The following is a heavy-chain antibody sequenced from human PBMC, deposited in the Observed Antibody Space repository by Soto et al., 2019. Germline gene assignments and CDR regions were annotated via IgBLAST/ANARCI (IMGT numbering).Heavy chain of an antibody. CDR1: VGTFNNYA. J-gene: IGHJ6*02. V-gene: IGHV1-69*06. Sequence: SVKVSCKASVGTFNNYAITWMRQAPGQGLEWMGGIVPIFGTPKYAQKFQGRVTITADKSTNMAYMELGSLRSEDTAVYFCARDHYDSTGHDKYYYCCMEYWGQGTTGIVSS. CDR2: IVPIFGTP. CDR3: ARDHYDSTGHDKYYYCCMEY. D-gene: IGHD3-22*01.